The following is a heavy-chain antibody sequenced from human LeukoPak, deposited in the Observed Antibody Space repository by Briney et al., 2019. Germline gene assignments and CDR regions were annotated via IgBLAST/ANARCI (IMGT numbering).Heavy chain of an antibody. V-gene: IGHV3-23*01. Sequence: PGGSLRLSCVASGFTLRSYAMIWVRQAPGKGLEWVSSSGDTGSTYYTDSVKGRFTISRDNSKNTLFLQMDSLRAEDTAMYYCAKLIGGFSVYWGQGTLVTVSS. J-gene: IGHJ4*02. CDR3: AKLIGGFSVY. CDR1: GFTLRSYA. D-gene: IGHD3-10*01. CDR2: SGDTGST.